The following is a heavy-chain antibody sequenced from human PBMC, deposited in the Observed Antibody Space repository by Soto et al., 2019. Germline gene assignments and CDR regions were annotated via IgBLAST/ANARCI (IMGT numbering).Heavy chain of an antibody. J-gene: IGHJ4*02. V-gene: IGHV3-66*01. CDR1: GVTVGNNY. CDR3: ASNVPVTALAY. Sequence: EVRLVESGGGLVQPGGSLRLSCAASGVTVGNNYMSWVRQAPGKGLEWVSVTFSGGDTRYADSLKGRFTMSRHSTKNTVYLQMDSLKPDDTAVYFSASNVPVTALAYWGQGPLVTVSS. D-gene: IGHD2-21*02. CDR2: TFSGGDT.